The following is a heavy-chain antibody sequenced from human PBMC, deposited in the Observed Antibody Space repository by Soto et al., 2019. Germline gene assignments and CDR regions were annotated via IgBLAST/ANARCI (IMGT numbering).Heavy chain of an antibody. CDR1: GYTFTSLD. Sequence: QVQLVQSGAEVKKPGASVKVSCTASGYTFTSLDINWVREASGQGFEWMGWMSPNSGNTGYAQKFQDRVTMTRDTSTNTAYMELSSLRSEETAIYYCARGVNAGVDYWGQGTLVTVSS. D-gene: IGHD3-10*01. V-gene: IGHV1-8*01. CDR3: ARGVNAGVDY. CDR2: MSPNSGNT. J-gene: IGHJ4*02.